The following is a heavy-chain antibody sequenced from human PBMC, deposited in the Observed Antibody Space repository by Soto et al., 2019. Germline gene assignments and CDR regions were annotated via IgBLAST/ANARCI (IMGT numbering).Heavy chain of an antibody. CDR3: ARGGGYYDSAGYFEPNWFDP. CDR1: GFSFSDYY. CDR2: ISSSGDSI. J-gene: IGHJ5*02. V-gene: IGHV3-11*01. Sequence: GGSLRLSCAVSGFSFSDYYMTWIRQAPGKGLEWLSYISSSGDSIYYADSVKGRFTISRDSAKNSLYLQMSSLRAEDTAVYYCARGGGYYDSAGYFEPNWFDPWGQGTLVTVSS. D-gene: IGHD3-22*01.